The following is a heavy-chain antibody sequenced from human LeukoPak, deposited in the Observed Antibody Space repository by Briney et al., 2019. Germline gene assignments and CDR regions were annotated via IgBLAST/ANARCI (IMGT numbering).Heavy chain of an antibody. CDR3: ARSYDYSNYANNLYY. CDR2: IWYDGSNK. Sequence: GRSLRLSCAASGFTFSSYDMHWVRQAPGKGLEWVAVIWYDGSNKYYADSVKGRFTISRDNSKNTLYLQMNSLRAEDTAVYYCARSYDYSNYANNLYYWGQGTLVTVSS. D-gene: IGHD4-4*01. V-gene: IGHV3-33*01. CDR1: GFTFSSYD. J-gene: IGHJ4*02.